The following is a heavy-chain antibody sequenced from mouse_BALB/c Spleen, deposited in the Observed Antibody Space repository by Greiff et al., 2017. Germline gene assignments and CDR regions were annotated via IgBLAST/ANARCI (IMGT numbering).Heavy chain of an antibody. D-gene: IGHD4-1*01. V-gene: IGHV8-12*01. CDR2: IYWDDDK. J-gene: IGHJ3*01. CDR3: ARTGTGAWFAY. CDR1: GFSLSTSGMG. Sequence: QVTLKVSGPGILQPSQTLSLTCSFSGFSLSTSGMGVSWIRQPSGKGLEWLAHIYWDDDKRYNPSLKSRLTISKDTSSNQVFLKITSVDTADTATYYCARTGTGAWFAYWGQGTLVTVSA.